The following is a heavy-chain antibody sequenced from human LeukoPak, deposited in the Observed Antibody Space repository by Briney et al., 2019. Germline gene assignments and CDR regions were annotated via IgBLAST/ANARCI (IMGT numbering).Heavy chain of an antibody. CDR3: ATDIAVAGKGTYYFDY. CDR2: INPNSGGT. J-gene: IGHJ4*02. Sequence: ASVKVSCKASGYTFTGYYMRWVRHAPGQGLEWMGWINPNSGGTNYAQKFQGRVTMTRDTSISTAYMELSRLRSDDTAVYYCATDIAVAGKGTYYFDYWGQGTLVTVSS. CDR1: GYTFTGYY. V-gene: IGHV1-2*02. D-gene: IGHD6-19*01.